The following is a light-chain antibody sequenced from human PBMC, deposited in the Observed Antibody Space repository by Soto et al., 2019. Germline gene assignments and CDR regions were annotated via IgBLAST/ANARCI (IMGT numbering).Light chain of an antibody. J-gene: IGKJ2*01. V-gene: IGKV1-5*01. CDR2: DAS. CDR3: QQYNSYSSYP. CDR1: QSISSW. Sequence: DIQMTQSPSTLSASVGDRVTITCRASQSISSWLAWYQQKPGKAPKLLIYDASSLESGVPSRFSGSGSGTEFTLTISSLQPDDFATYYCQQYNSYSSYPFGQGTKLEIK.